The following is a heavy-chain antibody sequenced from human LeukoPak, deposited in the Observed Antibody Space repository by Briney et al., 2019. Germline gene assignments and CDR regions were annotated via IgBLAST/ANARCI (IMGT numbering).Heavy chain of an antibody. Sequence: PGRSLRLSCAASGFTFDDYAMHWVRQAPGKGLEWVSGISWNSGSIGYADSVKGRFTISRDNAKNSLYLQMNSLRAEDTALYYCAKHLQSTYYYYYVDVWGKGTTVTVSS. CDR3: AKHLQSTYYYYYVDV. CDR1: GFTFDDYA. D-gene: IGHD4-11*01. CDR2: ISWNSGSI. V-gene: IGHV3-9*01. J-gene: IGHJ6*03.